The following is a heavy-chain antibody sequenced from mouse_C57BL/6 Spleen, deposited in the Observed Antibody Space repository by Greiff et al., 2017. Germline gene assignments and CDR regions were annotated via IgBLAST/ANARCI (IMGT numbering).Heavy chain of an antibody. CDR3: ARSTTGGYFDV. CDR2: IYPGDGDT. D-gene: IGHD2-13*01. CDR1: GYAFSSSW. J-gene: IGHJ1*03. Sequence: QVQLQQSGPELVKPGASVKISCKASGYAFSSSWMNWVKQRPGKGLEWIGRIYPGDGDTNYNGKFKGKATLTADKSSSTAYMQLSSLTSEDSAVYFCARSTTGGYFDVWGTGTTVTVSS. V-gene: IGHV1-82*01.